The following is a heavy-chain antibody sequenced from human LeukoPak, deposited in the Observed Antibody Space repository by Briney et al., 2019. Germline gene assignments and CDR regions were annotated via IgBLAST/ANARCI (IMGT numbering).Heavy chain of an antibody. V-gene: IGHV4-59*01. CDR2: IYYSGST. J-gene: IGHJ4*02. Sequence: SETLSLTCTVSGGSISSYYWSWIRQPPWKGLEWIGYIYYSGSTNYNPSLKSRVTISVDTSKNQFSLKLSSVTAADTAVYYCARCGYSYGSEFDYWGQGTLVTVSS. D-gene: IGHD5-18*01. CDR1: GGSISSYY. CDR3: ARCGYSYGSEFDY.